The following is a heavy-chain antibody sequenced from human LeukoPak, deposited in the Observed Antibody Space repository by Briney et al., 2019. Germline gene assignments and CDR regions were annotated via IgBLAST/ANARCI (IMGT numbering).Heavy chain of an antibody. D-gene: IGHD3-22*01. V-gene: IGHV1-18*01. Sequence: GASVRVSCKASGYTFTSYGISWVRQAPGQGLEWMGWISAYNGNTNYAQKLQGRVTMTTDTSTSTAYMELRSLRSDDTAVYYCARDLATYYYDSSGYYYEAFDYWGQGTLVTVSS. CDR2: ISAYNGNT. J-gene: IGHJ4*02. CDR3: ARDLATYYYDSSGYYYEAFDY. CDR1: GYTFTSYG.